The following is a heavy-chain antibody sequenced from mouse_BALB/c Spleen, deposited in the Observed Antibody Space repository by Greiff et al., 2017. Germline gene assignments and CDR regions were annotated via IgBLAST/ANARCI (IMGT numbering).Heavy chain of an antibody. CDR2: ISSGGSYT. J-gene: IGHJ1*01. V-gene: IGHV5-6-4*01. CDR1: GFTFSSYT. D-gene: IGHD1-1*01. CDR3: TRGTTEVGRYFDV. Sequence: EVQLVQSGGGLVKPGASLKLSCAASGFTFSSYTMSWVRQTPEKRLEWVATISSGGSYTYYPDSVKGRVTISRDNAKNTLYLQMSSLKSEDTAMYYCTRGTTEVGRYFDVWGAGTTVTVSS.